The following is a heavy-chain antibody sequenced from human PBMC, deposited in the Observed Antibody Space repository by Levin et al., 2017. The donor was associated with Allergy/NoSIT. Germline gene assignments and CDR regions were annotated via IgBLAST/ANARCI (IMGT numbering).Heavy chain of an antibody. CDR2: ISSSSSYI. J-gene: IGHJ4*02. V-gene: IGHV3-21*01. Sequence: GGSLRLSCAASGFTFSSYSMNWVRQAPGKGLEWVSSISSSSSYIYYADSVKGRFTISRDNAKNSLYLQMNSLRAEDTAVYYCASGYSGYDRRETYFDYWGQGTLVTVSS. CDR1: GFTFSSYS. D-gene: IGHD5-12*01. CDR3: ASGYSGYDRRETYFDY.